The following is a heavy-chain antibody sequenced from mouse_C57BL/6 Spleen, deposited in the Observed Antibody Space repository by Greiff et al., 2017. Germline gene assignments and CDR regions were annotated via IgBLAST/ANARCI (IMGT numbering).Heavy chain of an antibody. CDR3: ASLYYGNPGFAY. D-gene: IGHD2-1*01. J-gene: IGHJ3*01. CDR2: IDPSDSYT. V-gene: IGHV1-50*01. Sequence: QVQLQQPGAELVKPGASVKLSCKASGYTFTSYWMQWVKQRPGQGLEWIGGIDPSDSYTKYNQKFKGKATLTVNTSSSTAYIQLSSLTSEDSAVYYCASLYYGNPGFAYGGQGILVTVSA. CDR1: GYTFTSYW.